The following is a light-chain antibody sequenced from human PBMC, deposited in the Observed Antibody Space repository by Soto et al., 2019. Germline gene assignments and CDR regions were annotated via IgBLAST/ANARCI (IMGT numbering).Light chain of an antibody. CDR1: QSVTRK. J-gene: IGKJ5*01. CDR3: QHYKSYSIS. Sequence: DIQMTQSPSTLSASVGDRVTITCRASQSVTRKLAWYQQKPGKAPKLLIFDASTLKSGVPSRFSGSGSATEFTLTISSLQPDDFATYYCQHYKSYSISFGQGTRREIK. V-gene: IGKV1-5*01. CDR2: DAS.